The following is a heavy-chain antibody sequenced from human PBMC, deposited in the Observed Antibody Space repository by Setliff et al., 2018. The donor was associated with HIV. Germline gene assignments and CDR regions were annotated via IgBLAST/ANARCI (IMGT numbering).Heavy chain of an antibody. Sequence: VASVKVSCKVSGDTFRNYALNWVRQAPGQGLEWMGGIIPPVGAAVYAQNFQGRVTITADESTSTAYMELRTLRSEDTAIYYCASPNVGCSGGTCYSGSAFDYWGQGSQVTVSS. CDR3: ASPNVGCSGGTCYSGSAFDY. J-gene: IGHJ4*02. CDR1: GDTFRNYA. D-gene: IGHD2-15*01. CDR2: IIPPVGAA. V-gene: IGHV1-69*13.